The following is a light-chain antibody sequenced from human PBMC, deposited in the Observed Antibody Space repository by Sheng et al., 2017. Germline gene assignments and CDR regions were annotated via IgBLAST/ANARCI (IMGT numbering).Light chain of an antibody. V-gene: IGKV3-11*01. J-gene: IGKJ4*01. CDR2: DAS. Sequence: EIVLTQSPATLSLSPGERATLSCRASQSVSSYLAWYQHKPPQAPRLLMVDASNRASGIPVRFSGSGSATDFNLTISSLEPEDFAVYYCQQRRNLPLTFGGGTKVEIK. CDR1: QSVSSY. CDR3: QQRRNLPLT.